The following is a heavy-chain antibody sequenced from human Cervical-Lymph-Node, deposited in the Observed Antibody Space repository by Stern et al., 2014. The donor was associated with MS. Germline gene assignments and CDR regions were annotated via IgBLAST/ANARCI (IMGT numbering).Heavy chain of an antibody. CDR1: GFTFSTYG. D-gene: IGHD1-26*01. CDR2: IWFDGSDK. V-gene: IGHV3-33*01. Sequence: VHLVESGGGVVQPGRSLRLSCAASGFTFSTYGMHWVRQAPGKGLEWEAVIWFDGSDKHYADSVQGRFTISRDNSKNTLYLEMSSLRADDTAVYFCARAPKGRRDGATTGILDFWGQGTRVTVSS. CDR3: ARAPKGRRDGATTGILDF. J-gene: IGHJ4*02.